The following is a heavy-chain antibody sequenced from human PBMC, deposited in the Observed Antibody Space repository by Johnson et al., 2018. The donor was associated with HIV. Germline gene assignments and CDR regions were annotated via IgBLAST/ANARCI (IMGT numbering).Heavy chain of an antibody. CDR1: GFTFSSYG. D-gene: IGHD1-14*01. CDR2: ISYDGSTK. CDR3: AKEAITMEVDI. V-gene: IGHV3-33*03. J-gene: IGHJ3*02. Sequence: QVQLVESGGGLVQPGGSLRLSCAASGFTFSSYGMHWVRQAPGKGLEWVALISYDGSTKYYADSVKGRFTISRDNAKNTLYLQMNSLRGEDTAVYYCAKEAITMEVDIWGQGTMVTVSS.